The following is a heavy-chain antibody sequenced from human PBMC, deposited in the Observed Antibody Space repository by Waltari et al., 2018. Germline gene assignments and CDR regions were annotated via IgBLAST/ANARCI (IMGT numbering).Heavy chain of an antibody. CDR3: ARGPYNNLPFLEF. CDR1: GFTFTSSA. V-gene: IGHV1-58*01. Sequence: QMQLVQSGPEVKKPGTSVKVSCKASGFTFTSSAVQWVRQARGQRLEWIGWIVVGSGNTNYAQKFQERVTITRDMSTSTAYMELSSLRSEDTAVYYCARGPYNNLPFLEFWGQGTPVTVSS. D-gene: IGHD4-4*01. CDR2: IVVGSGNT. J-gene: IGHJ4*02.